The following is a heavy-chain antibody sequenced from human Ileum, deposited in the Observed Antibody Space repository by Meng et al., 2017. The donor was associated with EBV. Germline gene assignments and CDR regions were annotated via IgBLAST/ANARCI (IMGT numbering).Heavy chain of an antibody. CDR3: ARHHHSPTFDY. Sequence: QVAVAESGPEVVKPSDTLSLTCTVSGGSISSSSYYWAWNRQPPGEGLEWIGSVVYSGTTYYPSSLKSRVSISVDTSKNQFSLKLSSVTAADTAVYYCARHHHSPTFDYWGQGTLVTVSS. J-gene: IGHJ4*02. D-gene: IGHD1-14*01. V-gene: IGHV4-39*01. CDR1: GGSISSSSYY. CDR2: VVYSGTT.